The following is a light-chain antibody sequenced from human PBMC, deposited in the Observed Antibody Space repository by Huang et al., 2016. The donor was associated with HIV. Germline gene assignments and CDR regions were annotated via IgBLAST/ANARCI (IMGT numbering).Light chain of an antibody. V-gene: IGKV1-9*01. CDR3: QQLHQYPVT. CDR2: GAS. Sequence: IQLTQSPSSLSASVGDRVIITCRASQDISNSLAWYQQYPGKAPRPLIFGASTLQSGVSYRFSGSASGTYFTLTVNDLQPEDFATYYCQQLHQYPVTFGQGTRLDIE. CDR1: QDISNS. J-gene: IGKJ5*01.